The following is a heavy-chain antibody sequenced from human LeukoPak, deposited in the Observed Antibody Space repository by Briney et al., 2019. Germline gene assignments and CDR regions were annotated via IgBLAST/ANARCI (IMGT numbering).Heavy chain of an antibody. CDR3: ARDQYYDFWSGYSNWFDP. V-gene: IGHV1-18*01. CDR1: GYTFTSYG. Sequence: RASVKVSCKVSGYTFTSYGISWVRQAPGQGLEWMGWISAYNGNTNYAQKLQGRVTMTTDTSTSTAYMELRSLRSDDTAVYYCARDQYYDFWSGYSNWFDPWGQGTLVTVSS. J-gene: IGHJ5*02. D-gene: IGHD3-3*01. CDR2: ISAYNGNT.